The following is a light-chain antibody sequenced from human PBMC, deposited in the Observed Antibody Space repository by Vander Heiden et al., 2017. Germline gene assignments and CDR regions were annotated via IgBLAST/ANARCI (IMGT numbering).Light chain of an antibody. CDR2: KAS. J-gene: IGKJ4*01. V-gene: IGKV1-5*03. CDR1: QTLDSW. CDR3: LQYNNYPLT. Sequence: DIQMTQTPATLSASPGDRVTITCRASQTLDSWLPWYQQKPGKAPKLLIYKASTVHTGVPSRCSGSGSETEFLLTLSILQPDDSATYCCLQYNNYPLTFGGGTKVE.